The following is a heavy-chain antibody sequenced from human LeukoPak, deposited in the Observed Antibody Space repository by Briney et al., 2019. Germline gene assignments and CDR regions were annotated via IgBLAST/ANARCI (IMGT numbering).Heavy chain of an antibody. V-gene: IGHV3-64*01. CDR3: ARSAAPYVDSFYFDY. D-gene: IGHD3-22*01. J-gene: IGHJ4*02. CDR1: GFTFSSYT. CDR2: ISNNVVST. Sequence: TGGSLRLSCAASGFTFSSYTMHWVRQAPGKGLEYVSAISNNVVSTYYANSVRGRFTISRDNSKNTLYLQMGSLRAEDVAMYYCARSAAPYVDSFYFDYWGQGTLVTVSS.